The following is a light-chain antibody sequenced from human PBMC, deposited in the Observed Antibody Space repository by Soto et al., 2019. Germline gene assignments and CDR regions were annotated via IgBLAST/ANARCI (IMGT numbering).Light chain of an antibody. J-gene: IGKJ4*01. CDR2: DAS. V-gene: IGKV3-11*01. CDR1: QSVSSY. Sequence: ETVLTQSPATLSLSPGERATLSCRASQSVSSYLAWYQQKPGQAPRLLIYDASNMPTGIPARFSGSGSGTDFTLTISSLEPEDFAVYYCQQRSNWPSFGGGTKVEIK. CDR3: QQRSNWPS.